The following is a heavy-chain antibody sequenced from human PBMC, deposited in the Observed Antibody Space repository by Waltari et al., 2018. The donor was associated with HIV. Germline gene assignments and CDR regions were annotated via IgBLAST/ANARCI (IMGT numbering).Heavy chain of an antibody. CDR2: INHSGST. CDR1: GGSFSGYY. D-gene: IGHD5-18*01. V-gene: IGHV4-34*01. J-gene: IGHJ4*02. Sequence: QVQLQQWGAGLLKPSETLSLTCAVYGGSFSGYYWSWIRQPPGKGLEWIGEINHSGSTNYNPSLKSRVTISVDTSKNQFSLKLSSVTAADTAVYYCARGGPRLWVDYWGQGTLVTVSS. CDR3: ARGGPRLWVDY.